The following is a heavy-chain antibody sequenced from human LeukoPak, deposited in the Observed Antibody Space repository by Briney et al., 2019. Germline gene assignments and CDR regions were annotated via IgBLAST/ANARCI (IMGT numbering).Heavy chain of an antibody. J-gene: IGHJ5*02. CDR2: ISAYNGNT. V-gene: IGHV1-18*01. CDR3: ARHGRYGSGSYYIGYNWFDP. CDR1: GYTFTSYG. D-gene: IGHD3-10*01. Sequence: ASVKVSCKASGYTFTSYGISWVRQAPGQGLEWMGWISAYNGNTNYAQKLQGRVTMTTDTSTSTAYMELSSLRSEDTAVYYCARHGRYGSGSYYIGYNWFDPWGQGTLVTVSS.